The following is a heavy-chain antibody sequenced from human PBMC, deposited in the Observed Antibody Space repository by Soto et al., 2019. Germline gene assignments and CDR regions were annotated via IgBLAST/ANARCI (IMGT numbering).Heavy chain of an antibody. CDR1: GGSISSGDYY. V-gene: IGHV4-30-4*01. CDR2: IYYSGST. D-gene: IGHD2-15*01. J-gene: IGHJ5*02. CDR3: ARESEWWYWFDP. Sequence: QVQLQESGPGLVKPSQTLSLTCTVSGGSISSGDYYWSWIRQPPGKGLEWIGYIYYSGSTYYNPSLKSRVXIXVXXSKNQFSLKLSSVTAADTAVYYCARESEWWYWFDPWGQGTLVTVSS.